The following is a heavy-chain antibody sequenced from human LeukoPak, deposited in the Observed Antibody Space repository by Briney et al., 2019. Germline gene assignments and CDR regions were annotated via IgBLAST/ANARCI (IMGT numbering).Heavy chain of an antibody. CDR2: ISWNSGSI. Sequence: GRSLRLSCAASGFTFDDYAMHWVRQAPGKGLEWVSGISWNSGSIGYADSVKGRFTISRDNAKNSLYLQMNSLRAEDTAVYYCASMYSSSWYSAYYYYYGMDVWGQGTTVTVSS. V-gene: IGHV3-9*01. D-gene: IGHD6-13*01. J-gene: IGHJ6*02. CDR3: ASMYSSSWYSAYYYYYGMDV. CDR1: GFTFDDYA.